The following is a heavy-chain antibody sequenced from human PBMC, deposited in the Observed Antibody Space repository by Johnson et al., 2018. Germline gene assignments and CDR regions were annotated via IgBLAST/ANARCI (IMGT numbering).Heavy chain of an antibody. D-gene: IGHD2-2*02. Sequence: VQLVESGGGLVQPGGSLRLSCAASGFTFSSYAMSWVRQAPGKGLEWVSVIYSGGSTYYADSVKGRFTISRDNSKNTLYLQMNSLRAEDTAVYYFARDQILNPYNCNSTSCYTDYYYGMDVWGQGTTVTVSS. CDR2: IYSGGST. CDR1: GFTFSSYA. V-gene: IGHV3-66*01. J-gene: IGHJ6*02. CDR3: ARDQILNPYNCNSTSCYTDYYYGMDV.